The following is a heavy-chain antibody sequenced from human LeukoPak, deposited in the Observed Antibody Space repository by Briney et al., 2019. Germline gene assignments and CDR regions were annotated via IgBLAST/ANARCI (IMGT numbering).Heavy chain of an antibody. CDR2: ISGSGGST. CDR3: AKVGYSSGWYGEYYFDY. J-gene: IGHJ4*02. Sequence: GGSLRLSCAASGFTFSSYAMSWVRQAPGNGLEWVSAISGSGGSTYYADSVKGRFTISRDNSKNTLYLQMNSLRAEDTAVYYCAKVGYSSGWYGEYYFDYWGQGTLVTVSS. CDR1: GFTFSSYA. D-gene: IGHD6-19*01. V-gene: IGHV3-23*01.